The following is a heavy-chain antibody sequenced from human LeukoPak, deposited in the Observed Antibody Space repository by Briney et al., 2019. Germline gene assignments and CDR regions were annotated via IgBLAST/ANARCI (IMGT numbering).Heavy chain of an antibody. Sequence: PGGSLRLSCAASGFTFSSFWMSWVRQARGKGLEWVANIKQEGSEKYYVDSVKGRFTISRDNAKNSLYLQMNSLRAEDTAVYYCARDPRYCSSTSCHDAFDIWGQGTMVTVSS. J-gene: IGHJ3*02. D-gene: IGHD2-2*01. V-gene: IGHV3-7*01. CDR3: ARDPRYCSSTSCHDAFDI. CDR2: IKQEGSEK. CDR1: GFTFSSFW.